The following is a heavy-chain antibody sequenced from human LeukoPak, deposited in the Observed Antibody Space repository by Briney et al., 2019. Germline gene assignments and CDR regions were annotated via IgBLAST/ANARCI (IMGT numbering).Heavy chain of an antibody. CDR2: ISCYNGDT. Sequence: ASVKVSCKASGYTFNHHGISWVRQAPGQGLEWMGWISCYNGDTNYAQKFQGRVTMSTATSTSTAYMELTGLGSDDTAVYYCMRDPTNTSGRYAYFDYWGQGTLVTVSS. CDR1: GYTFNHHG. V-gene: IGHV1-18*01. D-gene: IGHD6-19*01. CDR3: MRDPTNTSGRYAYFDY. J-gene: IGHJ4*02.